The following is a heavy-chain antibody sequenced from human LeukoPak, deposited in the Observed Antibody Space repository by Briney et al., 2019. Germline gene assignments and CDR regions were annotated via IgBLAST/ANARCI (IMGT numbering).Heavy chain of an antibody. CDR1: GGSFSGYY. CDR3: ARVGTIFGVVMSEDY. Sequence: SETLSLTCAVYGGSFSGYYWSWIRQPPGKGLEWIGEINHSGSTYYNPSLKSRVAISVDTSKNQFSLKLSSVAAADTAVYYCARVGTIFGVVMSEDYWGQGTLVTVSS. D-gene: IGHD3-3*01. J-gene: IGHJ4*02. V-gene: IGHV4-34*09. CDR2: INHSGST.